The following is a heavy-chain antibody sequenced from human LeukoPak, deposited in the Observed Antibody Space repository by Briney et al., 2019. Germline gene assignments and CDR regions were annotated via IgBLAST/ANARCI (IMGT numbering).Heavy chain of an antibody. D-gene: IGHD3-3*01. V-gene: IGHV3-30*02. Sequence: GGSLRLSCAASGFTFSSYGMHWVRQAPGKGLEWVAFIRYDGSNKYYADSVKGRFTISRDNSKNTLYLQMNSLRAEDTAVYYCAKEAGFNDFWSGYPFDYWGQGTLVTVSS. CDR3: AKEAGFNDFWSGYPFDY. CDR1: GFTFSSYG. CDR2: IRYDGSNK. J-gene: IGHJ4*02.